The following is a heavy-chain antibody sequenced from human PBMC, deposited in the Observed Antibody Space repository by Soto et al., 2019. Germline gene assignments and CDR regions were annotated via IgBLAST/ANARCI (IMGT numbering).Heavy chain of an antibody. CDR2: IIPILGIA. Sequence: QVQLVQSDAEVKKPASSVRVSCKASGGTFSSYTISWVRQAPGQGLEWMGRIIPILGIANYAQKFQGRVTITADKSTSTAYMELSSLRSEDTAVYYCAMEYCSSTSCYRDYWGQGTLVTVSS. CDR1: GGTFSSYT. V-gene: IGHV1-69*02. J-gene: IGHJ4*02. CDR3: AMEYCSSTSCYRDY. D-gene: IGHD2-2*02.